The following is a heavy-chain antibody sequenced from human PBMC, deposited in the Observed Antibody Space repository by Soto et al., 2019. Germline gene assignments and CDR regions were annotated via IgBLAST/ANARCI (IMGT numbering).Heavy chain of an antibody. J-gene: IGHJ3*02. CDR2: ISSSSSYI. D-gene: IGHD2-15*01. CDR1: GFTFSSYS. V-gene: IGHV3-21*01. Sequence: GESLKISCAASGFTFSSYSMNWVRQAPGKGLEWVSSISSSSSYIYYADSVKGRFTISRDNAKNSLYLQMNSLRAEDTAVYYCARGTDRRWYAFDIWGQGTMVTVSS. CDR3: ARGTDRRWYAFDI.